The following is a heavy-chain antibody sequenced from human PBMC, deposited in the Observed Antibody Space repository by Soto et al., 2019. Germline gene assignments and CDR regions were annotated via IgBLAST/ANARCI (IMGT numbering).Heavy chain of an antibody. J-gene: IGHJ4*02. CDR3: AKATATYYCSGGYCYNYYFDS. D-gene: IGHD2-15*01. CDR1: GFTFSSYG. Sequence: GGSLRLSCAASGFTFSSYGMTWVRQAPGKGLEWVSFSSATGAGTYYADSVKGRFTISRDNSKNTLYLQMNSLRADDTAVYYCAKATATYYCSGGYCYNYYFDSWGQGTLVTVSS. V-gene: IGHV3-23*01. CDR2: SSATGAGT.